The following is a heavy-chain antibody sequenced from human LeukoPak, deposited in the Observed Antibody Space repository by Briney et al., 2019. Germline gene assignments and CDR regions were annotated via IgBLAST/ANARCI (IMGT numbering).Heavy chain of an antibody. CDR2: INPGAGDT. J-gene: IGHJ4*02. Sequence: ASVKVSCKASGYTFTSYYIHWVRPAPGQGLEWMGMINPGAGDTTYAQKFQNRVTMTRETSTSTVYMELSSLRSEDTAMYYCARTYGSGSYYKYYYDYWGQGALVTVSS. CDR3: ARTYGSGSYYKYYYDY. V-gene: IGHV1-46*01. D-gene: IGHD3-10*01. CDR1: GYTFTSYY.